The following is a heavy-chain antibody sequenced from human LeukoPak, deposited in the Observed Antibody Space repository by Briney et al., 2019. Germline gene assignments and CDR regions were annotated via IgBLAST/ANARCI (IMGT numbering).Heavy chain of an antibody. CDR1: GFTFDDYG. CDR2: INWNGGST. CDR3: ARVPAYYDFWSGYYFD. J-gene: IGHJ4*02. V-gene: IGHV3-20*04. Sequence: PGGSLRLSCAASGFTFDDYGMTWVRHGPGKGLEWVSGINWNGGSTGYADSVKGRFTISRENAKNSLYLQLNSLRAEDTALYYCARVPAYYDFWSGYYFDWGQGTLVTVSS. D-gene: IGHD3-3*01.